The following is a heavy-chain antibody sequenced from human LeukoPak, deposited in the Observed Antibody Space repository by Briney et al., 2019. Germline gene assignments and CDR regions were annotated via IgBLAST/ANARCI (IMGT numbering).Heavy chain of an antibody. CDR1: GFTFSIYW. J-gene: IGHJ3*02. CDR3: ARWDAYCSGGTCYFGDFAFDI. D-gene: IGHD2-15*01. V-gene: IGHV3-7*01. CDR2: MKGDGSVK. Sequence: PGGSLRLSCAAAGFTFSIYWMSWVRQAPGKGLEWVASMKGDGSVKHFLDSVEGRFTISRDNAKNSLYLQMNSLRAEDTAVYYCARWDAYCSGGTCYFGDFAFDIWGQGTMVTVSS.